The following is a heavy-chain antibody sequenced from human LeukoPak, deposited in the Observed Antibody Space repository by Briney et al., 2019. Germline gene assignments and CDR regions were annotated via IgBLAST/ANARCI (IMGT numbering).Heavy chain of an antibody. CDR3: ARRRAGIVGATSQYYYYMDV. D-gene: IGHD1-26*01. CDR2: INTNTGNP. V-gene: IGHV7-4-1*02. Sequence: ASVKVSCKASGYTFTSYAMNWVRQAPGQGLEWMGWINTNTGNPTSAQGFTGRFVFSLDTSVSTTYLQISSLKAEDTAVYYCARRRAGIVGATSQYYYYMDVWGKGTTVTVSS. J-gene: IGHJ6*03. CDR1: GYTFTSYA.